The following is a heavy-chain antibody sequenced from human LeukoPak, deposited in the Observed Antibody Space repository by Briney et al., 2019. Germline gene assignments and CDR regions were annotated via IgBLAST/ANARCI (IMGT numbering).Heavy chain of an antibody. D-gene: IGHD1-26*01. CDR2: INPNTGGT. Sequence: ASVKASCKASGYTFTAYYIHWVRQAPGQGLEYMGWINPNTGGTSYAQKFQGRVTMTRDTSISTSYMDLSGLISDDTAVYYCARADSASYFDYWGQGTLVTVSS. V-gene: IGHV1-2*02. J-gene: IGHJ4*02. CDR3: ARADSASYFDY. CDR1: GYTFTAYY.